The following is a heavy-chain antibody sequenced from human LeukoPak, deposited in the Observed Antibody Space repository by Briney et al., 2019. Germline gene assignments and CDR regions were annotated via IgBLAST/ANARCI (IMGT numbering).Heavy chain of an antibody. V-gene: IGHV3-23*01. J-gene: IGHJ4*02. Sequence: PGGSLRLSCAASGFTFSSYAMGWVRQAPGKGLEWVLAITASGGNTYYADSVKGRFTISRDNSKNTLYLQVNSLRAEDTAVYYCAKGNGYSYGRYYFDYWGQGTLVTVPS. CDR3: AKGNGYSYGRYYFDY. D-gene: IGHD5-18*01. CDR1: GFTFSSYA. CDR2: ITASGGNT.